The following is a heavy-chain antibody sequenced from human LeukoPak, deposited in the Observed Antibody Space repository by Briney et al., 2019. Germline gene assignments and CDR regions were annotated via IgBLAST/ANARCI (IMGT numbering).Heavy chain of an antibody. CDR1: GFTFSSYA. Sequence: GGSLILSCAASGFTFSSYAMSWVRQAPGEGLEWVSAISGSGGSTYYADSVKGRFTISRDNSKNTLYLQMNSLRAEDTAVYYCAKGSLRIAVAGVFDYWGQGTLVTVSS. D-gene: IGHD6-19*01. CDR2: ISGSGGST. CDR3: AKGSLRIAVAGVFDY. J-gene: IGHJ4*02. V-gene: IGHV3-23*01.